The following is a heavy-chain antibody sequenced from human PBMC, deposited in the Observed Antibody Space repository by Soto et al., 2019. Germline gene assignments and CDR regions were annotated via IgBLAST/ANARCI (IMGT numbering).Heavy chain of an antibody. J-gene: IGHJ3*02. CDR3: AKGWIQLWFSAFDI. CDR1: GFTFSSYA. V-gene: IGHV3-23*01. Sequence: GGSLSLSCAASGFTFSSYAMSWVRQAPGKGLEWVSAISGSGGSTYYADSVKGRFTISGDNSKNTLYLQMNSLRAEDTAVYYCAKGWIQLWFSAFDIWGQGTMVTVSS. CDR2: ISGSGGST. D-gene: IGHD5-18*01.